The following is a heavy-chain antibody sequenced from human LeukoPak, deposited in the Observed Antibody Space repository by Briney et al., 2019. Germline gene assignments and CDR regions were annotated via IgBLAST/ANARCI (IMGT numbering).Heavy chain of an antibody. CDR2: IIPILGIA. CDR1: GGTFSSYA. V-gene: IGHV1-69*04. Sequence: SVKVSCKASGGTFSSYAISWVRQAPGQGLEWMGRIIPILGIANYAQKFQGRVTITADKSTSTAYMELSSLRSEDTAVYYCARDTWPVGEPSKAYYYYGMDVWGQGTTVTVSS. J-gene: IGHJ6*02. D-gene: IGHD1-14*01. CDR3: ARDTWPVGEPSKAYYYYGMDV.